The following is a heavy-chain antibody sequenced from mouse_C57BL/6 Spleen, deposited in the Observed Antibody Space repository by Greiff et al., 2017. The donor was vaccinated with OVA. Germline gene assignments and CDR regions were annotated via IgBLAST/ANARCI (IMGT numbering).Heavy chain of an antibody. D-gene: IGHD2-5*01. J-gene: IGHJ3*01. Sequence: VQLQQPGAELVKPGASVKLSCKASGYTFTSYWMQWVKQRPGQGLEWIGEIDPSDSYTNYNQKFKGKATLTVDTSSSTAYMQLSSLTSEDSAVYYCARRNYSNYRAYWGQGTLVTVSA. V-gene: IGHV1-50*01. CDR3: ARRNYSNYRAY. CDR1: GYTFTSYW. CDR2: IDPSDSYT.